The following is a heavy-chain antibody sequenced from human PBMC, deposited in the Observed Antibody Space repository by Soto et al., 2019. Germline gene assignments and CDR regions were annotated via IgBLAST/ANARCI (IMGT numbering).Heavy chain of an antibody. Sequence: ASVKVSCRVSGYTLTELSMHWVRQAPGKGLEWMGGFDPEDGETIYAQKFQGWVTMTRDTSISTAYMELSRLRSDDTALYYCARVRIAAAGTEPHAFDIWGQGTMVTVSS. D-gene: IGHD6-13*01. J-gene: IGHJ3*02. V-gene: IGHV1-24*01. CDR2: FDPEDGET. CDR1: GYTLTELS. CDR3: ARVRIAAAGTEPHAFDI.